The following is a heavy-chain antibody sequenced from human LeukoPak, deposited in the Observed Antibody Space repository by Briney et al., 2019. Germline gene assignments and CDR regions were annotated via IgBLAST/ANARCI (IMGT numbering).Heavy chain of an antibody. CDR3: ARHVGLAYCSGGSCYTNRFDP. D-gene: IGHD2-15*01. CDR2: IYTSGST. Sequence: SETLSLTCTVSGGSISSYYWSWIRQPPGKGLEWIGYIYTSGSTNYNPSLKSRVTISVDTSKNQFSLKLSSVTAADTAVYYCARHVGLAYCSGGSCYTNRFDPWGQGTLVTVSS. CDR1: GGSISSYY. V-gene: IGHV4-4*09. J-gene: IGHJ5*02.